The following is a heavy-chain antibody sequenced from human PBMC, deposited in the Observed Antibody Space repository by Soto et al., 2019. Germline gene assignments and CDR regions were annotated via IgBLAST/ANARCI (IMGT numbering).Heavy chain of an antibody. D-gene: IGHD3-16*02. V-gene: IGHV5-51*01. CDR3: ARGNIVNWFGP. CDR1: GYTFNSHW. Sequence: PWESPKISCQSPGYTFNSHWSVRVRQMPGKGLEWMGINDPNDSKVKYNPSGQGQVTMAVDKSISTAYLQWSRLRASDIAICVCARGNIVNWFGPWGQGTPVTAPQ. CDR2: NDPNDSKV. J-gene: IGHJ5*02.